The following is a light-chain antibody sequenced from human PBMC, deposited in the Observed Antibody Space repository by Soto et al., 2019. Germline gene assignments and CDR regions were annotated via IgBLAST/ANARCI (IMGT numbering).Light chain of an antibody. Sequence: YELTQPSSVSVSPGQTARITCSGDVLAKKYARWFQQKPGQAPVLMIYKDSERPSGIPERFSGSSSGTTVTLTISGAQVEDEADYYCYSVADNNLLFGGGTKLTVL. CDR2: KDS. V-gene: IGLV3-27*01. CDR1: VLAKKY. CDR3: YSVADNNLL. J-gene: IGLJ2*01.